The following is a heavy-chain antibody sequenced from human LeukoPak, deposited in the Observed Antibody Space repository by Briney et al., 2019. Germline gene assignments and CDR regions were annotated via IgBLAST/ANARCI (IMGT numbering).Heavy chain of an antibody. CDR1: GFTFSSYS. V-gene: IGHV3-30*18. CDR3: AKEYSSGWYEFYYYGMDV. CDR2: ISFDAYNK. J-gene: IGHJ6*02. D-gene: IGHD6-19*01. Sequence: GGSLRLSCAASGFTFSSYSMNWVRQAPGKGLEGVAVISFDAYNKYYADSVKGRFTISRDNSKNTLYLQMDSLRAEDTAVYYCAKEYSSGWYEFYYYGMDVWGQGTTVTVSS.